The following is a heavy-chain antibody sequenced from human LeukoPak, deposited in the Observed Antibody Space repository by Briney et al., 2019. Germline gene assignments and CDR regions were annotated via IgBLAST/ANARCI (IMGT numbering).Heavy chain of an antibody. V-gene: IGHV3-15*01. J-gene: IGHJ3*02. D-gene: IGHD3-22*01. CDR3: TTDGYYPEPFDI. CDR2: IKSKTDGGTT. CDR1: GFPFSSYY. Sequence: GESLRLSCAASGFPFSSYYMSWVRQAPGKGLEWVGRIKSKTDGGTTDYAAPVKGRFTISRDDSKNTLYLQMNSLKTEDTAVYYCTTDGYYPEPFDIWGQGTMVTVSS.